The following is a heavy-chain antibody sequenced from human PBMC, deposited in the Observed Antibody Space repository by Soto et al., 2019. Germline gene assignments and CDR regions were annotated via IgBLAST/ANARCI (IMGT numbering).Heavy chain of an antibody. Sequence: SETLSLTCTVSGGSISSGGYYWSWIRQHPGKGLEWIGYIYYSGSTYYNPSLKSRVTISVDTSKNQFTLKLSSVTAADTAVYYCARVYTAMVPYYFDYWGQGTLVTVSS. J-gene: IGHJ4*02. V-gene: IGHV4-31*03. CDR2: IYYSGST. D-gene: IGHD5-18*01. CDR1: GGSISSGGYY. CDR3: ARVYTAMVPYYFDY.